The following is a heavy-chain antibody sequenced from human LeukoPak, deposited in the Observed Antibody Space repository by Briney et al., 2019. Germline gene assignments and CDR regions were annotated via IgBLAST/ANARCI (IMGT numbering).Heavy chain of an antibody. V-gene: IGHV3-23*01. CDR2: MTTSDGNT. D-gene: IGHD7-27*01. Sequence: PGGSLRLSCAASGFTVNNNYMTWVRQAPGKGLEWVSTMTTSDGNTYYTDSVKGRFTVSRDNSKNTLFLQMNSLRAEDTAVYYCAKDGGLWVSAHWGDSWGRGTLVTVSS. J-gene: IGHJ4*02. CDR1: GFTVNNNY. CDR3: AKDGGLWVSAHWGDS.